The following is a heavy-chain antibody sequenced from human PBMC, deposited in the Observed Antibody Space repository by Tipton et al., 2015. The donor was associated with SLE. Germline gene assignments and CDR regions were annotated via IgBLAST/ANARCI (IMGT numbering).Heavy chain of an antibody. CDR1: GFTFSSYG. D-gene: IGHD5-12*01. CDR2: IYSGGST. J-gene: IGHJ4*02. V-gene: IGHV3-66*02. Sequence: SLRLSCAASGFTFSSYGMSWVRQAPGKGLEWVSAIYSGGSTYYADSVKGRFTISRDNSKNTLYLQMNSLRAEDTAVYYCAARGYSGYGFFDYWGQGTLVTVSS. CDR3: AARGYSGYGFFDY.